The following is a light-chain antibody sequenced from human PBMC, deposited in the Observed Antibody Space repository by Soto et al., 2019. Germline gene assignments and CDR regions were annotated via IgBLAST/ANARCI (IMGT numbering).Light chain of an antibody. CDR3: QHYAGSPQT. CDR2: GAS. Sequence: EIVLTQSPGTLSLSPGERATLSYRASQSVSSSYLAWYQQKPGQAPRLLIYGASSRATGIPDRFSGSGSGTDFILTITKLEPEDFAVYYCQHYAGSPQTFGGGTKVEIK. V-gene: IGKV3-20*01. CDR1: QSVSSSY. J-gene: IGKJ4*01.